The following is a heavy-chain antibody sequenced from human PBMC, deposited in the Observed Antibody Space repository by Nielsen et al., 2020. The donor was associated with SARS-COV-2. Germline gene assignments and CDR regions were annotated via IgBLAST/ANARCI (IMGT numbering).Heavy chain of an antibody. D-gene: IGHD5-18*01. J-gene: IGHJ6*02. Sequence: GESLKISCKGSGYSFTSYWIGWVRQMPGKGLEWMGIIYPGDSDTRYSPSFQGQVTISADKSISTAYLQWSSLKASDTAMYYCAREGWGDTAMVGSQNYYGMDVWGQGTTVTVSS. V-gene: IGHV5-51*01. CDR1: GYSFTSYW. CDR2: IYPGDSDT. CDR3: AREGWGDTAMVGSQNYYGMDV.